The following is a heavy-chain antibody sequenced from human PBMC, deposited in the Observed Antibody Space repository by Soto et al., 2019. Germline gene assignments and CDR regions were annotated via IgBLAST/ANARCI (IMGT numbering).Heavy chain of an antibody. Sequence: KSSETLSLTCTVSGGSVSSGIYYWSWIRHPPGKGLEWIGYIYYSGSTNYNPSLKSRVTISVDTSKNQFSLKLSSVTAADTAVYYCARESSGRYYYYGMDVWGQGTTVTVSS. V-gene: IGHV4-61*01. D-gene: IGHD1-26*01. CDR3: ARESSGRYYYYGMDV. CDR2: IYYSGST. J-gene: IGHJ6*02. CDR1: GGSVSSGIYY.